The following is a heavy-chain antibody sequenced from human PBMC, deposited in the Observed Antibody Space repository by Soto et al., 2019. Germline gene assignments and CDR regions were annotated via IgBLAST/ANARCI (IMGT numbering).Heavy chain of an antibody. CDR1: GGTLSSYA. V-gene: IGHV1-69*06. CDR3: ARDLGYSSSAH. Sequence: GASVKVSCKASGGTLSSYAISWVRQAPGQGLEWMGGIIPIFGTANYAQKFQGRVTITADKSTSTAYMELSSLRSEDTAVYYCARDLGYSSSAHWGQGTLVTVSS. D-gene: IGHD6-6*01. J-gene: IGHJ4*02. CDR2: IIPIFGTA.